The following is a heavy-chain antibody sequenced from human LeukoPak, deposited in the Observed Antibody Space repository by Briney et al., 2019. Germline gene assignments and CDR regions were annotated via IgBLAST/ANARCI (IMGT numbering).Heavy chain of an antibody. CDR2: IYYSGST. V-gene: IGHV4-39*07. CDR1: GGSISSSSYY. D-gene: IGHD3-10*01. J-gene: IGHJ4*02. Sequence: PSETLSLTCTVSGGSISSSSYYWGWIRQPPGTGLEWIGSIYYSGSTYYNPSLKSRVTISVDTSKNQFSLKLSSVTAADTAVYYCARGPRISLVRGALELDCWGQGTLVTVSS. CDR3: ARGPRISLVRGALELDC.